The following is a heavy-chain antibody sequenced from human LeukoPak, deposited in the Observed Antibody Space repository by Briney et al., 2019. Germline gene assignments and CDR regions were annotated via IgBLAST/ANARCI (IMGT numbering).Heavy chain of an antibody. J-gene: IGHJ4*02. CDR1: GFTFSSYA. Sequence: GGSLRLSCAASGFTFSSYAMHWLRQAPGKGLEWVAVISYDGSNKYYADSVKGRFTISRDNSKNTLYLQMNSLRAEDTAVYYCARDGRSIAVAGTRYWGQGTLVTVSS. D-gene: IGHD6-19*01. CDR2: ISYDGSNK. V-gene: IGHV3-30*04. CDR3: ARDGRSIAVAGTRY.